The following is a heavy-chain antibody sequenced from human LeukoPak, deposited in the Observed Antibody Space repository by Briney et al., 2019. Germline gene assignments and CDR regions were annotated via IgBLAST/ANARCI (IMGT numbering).Heavy chain of an antibody. V-gene: IGHV1-58*01. J-gene: IGHJ4*02. CDR3: ASLSRSSSSYNY. Sequence: SVKVSCKASGFTFTSSAVRWVRQARGQRLEWIGWIVVGSGNTNYAQKFQERVTITRDMSTSTAYMELSSLRSEDTAVYYCASLSRSSSSYNYWGQGTLVTVSS. CDR2: IVVGSGNT. D-gene: IGHD6-6*01. CDR1: GFTFTSSA.